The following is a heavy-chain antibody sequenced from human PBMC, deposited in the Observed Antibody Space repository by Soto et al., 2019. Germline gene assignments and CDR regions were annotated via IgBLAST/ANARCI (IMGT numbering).Heavy chain of an antibody. D-gene: IGHD1-1*01. CDR2: INHSGST. CDR3: ARDAKNWHDAFDI. CDR1: GGSFSRYY. Sequence: SETLSLTCAVYGGSFSRYYWSWIRQPPGKGLEWIGEINHSGSTNYNPSLKSRVTISVDTSKNQFSLKLSSVTTADTAVYYCARDAKNWHDAFDIWGQGTMVTV. V-gene: IGHV4-34*01. J-gene: IGHJ3*02.